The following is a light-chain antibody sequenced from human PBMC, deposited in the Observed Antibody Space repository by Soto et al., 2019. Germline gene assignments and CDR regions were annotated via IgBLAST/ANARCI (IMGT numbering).Light chain of an antibody. Sequence: EIVLTQSPATLSLSPGERATLSCRASQSVSSYLAWYQQKPGQDPRLLIYDASNRATGIPARFSGSGPGTDFTLISRSLGLEDCAVYYCQQRSNWLTFGGGTKVEIK. CDR3: QQRSNWLT. J-gene: IGKJ4*01. V-gene: IGKV3D-11*02. CDR1: QSVSSY. CDR2: DAS.